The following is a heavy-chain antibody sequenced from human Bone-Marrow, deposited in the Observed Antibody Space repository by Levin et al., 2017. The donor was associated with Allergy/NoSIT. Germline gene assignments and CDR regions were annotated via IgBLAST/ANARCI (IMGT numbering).Heavy chain of an antibody. V-gene: IGHV4-4*02. CDR3: ATAYYDILTGFDY. CDR1: GGSISSSNW. Sequence: SSETLSLTCAVSGGSISSSNWWSWVRQPPGKGLEWIGEIYHSGSTNYNPSLKSRVTISVDKSKNQFSLKLSSVTAADTAVYYCATAYYDILTGFDYWGQGTLVTVSS. D-gene: IGHD3-9*01. CDR2: IYHSGST. J-gene: IGHJ4*02.